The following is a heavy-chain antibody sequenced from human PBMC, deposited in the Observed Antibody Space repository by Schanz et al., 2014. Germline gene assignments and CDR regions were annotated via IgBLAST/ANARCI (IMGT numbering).Heavy chain of an antibody. CDR2: ISYGTSYI. CDR3: AKGRFGELSAFDI. CDR1: GFTFSTHA. D-gene: IGHD3-10*01. V-gene: IGHV3-23*01. J-gene: IGHJ3*02. Sequence: ESGGGLVQPGGSLRLSCAASGFTFSTHAMSWVRQAPGKGLEWVSSISYGTSYIYYAESVKGRFTISRDNSKNTLYLQMNSLRAEDTAVYYCAKGRFGELSAFDIWGQGTMVTVSS.